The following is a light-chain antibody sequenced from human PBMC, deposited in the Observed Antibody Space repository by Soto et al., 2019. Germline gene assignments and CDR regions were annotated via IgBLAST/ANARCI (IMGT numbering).Light chain of an antibody. CDR3: QQYYNFPRT. Sequence: DXVMTQSPDSLTVSLGERATIDCTSSQTIFYSSNNRNYLAWYQQRPVQPPKLLIYWESTRESGVPDRFSGSGSGKDFTITISTLQTEDVALYYCQQYYNFPRTFGQVTKVAIK. V-gene: IGKV4-1*01. J-gene: IGKJ1*01. CDR2: WES. CDR1: QTIFYSSNNRNY.